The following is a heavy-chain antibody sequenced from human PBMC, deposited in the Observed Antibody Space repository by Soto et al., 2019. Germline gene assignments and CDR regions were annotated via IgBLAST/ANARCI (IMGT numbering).Heavy chain of an antibody. CDR3: ARLKRDGHNDSPLYS. CDR2: IYPGDSDT. V-gene: IGHV5-51*01. D-gene: IGHD3-16*02. Sequence: GESLKLSCKGSGYSFTSYWIGWVRQMPGKGLEWMGTIYPGDSDTRYSPSFQGQVTISAHKSISTAYLQWSSLKASDTAMYYCARLKRDGHNDSPLYSWGQGTLVTVSS. J-gene: IGHJ4*02. CDR1: GYSFTSYW.